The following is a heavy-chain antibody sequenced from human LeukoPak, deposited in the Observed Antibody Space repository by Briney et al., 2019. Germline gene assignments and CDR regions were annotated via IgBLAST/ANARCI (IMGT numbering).Heavy chain of an antibody. CDR3: ALVATTFDY. D-gene: IGHD5-12*01. V-gene: IGHV4-38-2*02. Sequence: SQTLSVTCTVSGYSISSGYYWGWIRQPPGKGLEWIGSIYHSGSTYYNPSLKSRVTISVDTSKNQFSLKLSSVTAADTAVYYCALVATTFDYWGQGALVTVSS. CDR2: IYHSGST. J-gene: IGHJ4*02. CDR1: GYSISSGYY.